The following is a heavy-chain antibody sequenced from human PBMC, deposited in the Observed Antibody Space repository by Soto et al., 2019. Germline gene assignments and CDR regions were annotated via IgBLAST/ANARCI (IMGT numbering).Heavy chain of an antibody. CDR2: IIPIFGTA. J-gene: IGHJ3*02. V-gene: IGHV1-69*13. D-gene: IGHD2-2*01. CDR1: GGTFSSYA. Sequence: GASVKVSFKASGGTFSSYAISWVRQAPGQGLEWMGGIIPIFGTANYAQKFQGRVTITADESTSTAYMELSSLRSEDTAVYYCARSRGPFEQVPAAPGNDAFDIWGQGTMVTVSS. CDR3: ARSRGPFEQVPAAPGNDAFDI.